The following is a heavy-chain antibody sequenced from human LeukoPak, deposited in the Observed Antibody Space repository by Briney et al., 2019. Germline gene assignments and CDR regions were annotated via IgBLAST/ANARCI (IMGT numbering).Heavy chain of an antibody. CDR2: IYYSGST. Sequence: SETLSLTCTVSGGSISSSSYYWGWIRQPPGKGLEWIGSIYYSGSTYYNPSLKSRVTISVDTSKNQFSLKLSSVTAADTAVYYCASIAARPRLLPFDIWGQGTMVTVSS. CDR3: ASIAARPRLLPFDI. D-gene: IGHD6-6*01. V-gene: IGHV4-39*01. J-gene: IGHJ3*02. CDR1: GGSISSSSYY.